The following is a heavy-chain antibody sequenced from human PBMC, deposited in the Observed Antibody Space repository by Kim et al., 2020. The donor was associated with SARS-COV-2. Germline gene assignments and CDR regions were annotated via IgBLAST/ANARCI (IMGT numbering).Heavy chain of an antibody. J-gene: IGHJ4*02. V-gene: IGHV3-30*07. D-gene: IGHD6-13*01. CDR3: ARDQLDSSSWSGFDY. Sequence: DSVKGRFTISRDNSKNTLYLQMNSLRAEDTAVYYCARDQLDSSSWSGFDYWGQGTLVTVSS.